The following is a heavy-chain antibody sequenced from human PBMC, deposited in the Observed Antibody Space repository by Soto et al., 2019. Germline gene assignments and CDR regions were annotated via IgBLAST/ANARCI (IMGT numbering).Heavy chain of an antibody. CDR3: ARGPPRWLQFGILRDDY. CDR1: GYTFTSYD. CDR2: MNPNSGNT. D-gene: IGHD5-12*01. J-gene: IGHJ4*02. V-gene: IGHV1-8*01. Sequence: QVQLVQSGAEVKKPGASVKVSCKASGYTFTSYDINWVRQATGQGLEWMGWMNPNSGNTGYAQKFHVRVTMTRNTSISTAYMELSSLRSEDTAVYYCARGPPRWLQFGILRDDYWGQGTLVTVSS.